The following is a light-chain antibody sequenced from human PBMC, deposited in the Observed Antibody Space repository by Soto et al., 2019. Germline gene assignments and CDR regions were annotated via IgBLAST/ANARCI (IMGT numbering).Light chain of an antibody. J-gene: IGLJ2*01. CDR1: SSDVGGYNY. CDR3: CSYAGSHFL. Sequence: QSALTHPRSVSGSPGQSVTISCTGTSSDVGGYNYVSWYQQHPGKAPKLMIYDVSQRPSGVPDRFSGSKSGNTASLTISGLQHEDEADYYCCSYAGSHFLFGGGTKLTVL. CDR2: DVS. V-gene: IGLV2-11*01.